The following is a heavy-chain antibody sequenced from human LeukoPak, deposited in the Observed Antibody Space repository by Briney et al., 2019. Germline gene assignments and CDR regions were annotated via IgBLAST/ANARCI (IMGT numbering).Heavy chain of an antibody. CDR1: GFTFSSYN. CDR3: ARMRLWFGELSSGNYYHHYMDV. CDR2: ITSSATCI. Sequence: GGSLRLSCAASGFTFSSYNMNWVRQAPGKAMEWVSSITSSATCIFYADSVKGRFTISRDNAKNSLYLQMDSLGPEDTAVYYCARMRLWFGELSSGNYYHHYMDVWGKGTTVTISS. V-gene: IGHV3-21*01. J-gene: IGHJ6*03. D-gene: IGHD3-10*01.